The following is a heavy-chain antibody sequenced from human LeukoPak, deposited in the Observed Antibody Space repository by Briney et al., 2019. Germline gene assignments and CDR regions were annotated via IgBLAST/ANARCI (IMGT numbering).Heavy chain of an antibody. CDR3: ARVAAAGTFDY. D-gene: IGHD6-13*01. J-gene: IGHJ4*02. CDR1: DDSFSSHY. CDR2: IYTSGST. V-gene: IGHV4-4*07. Sequence: SETLSLTCTVSDDSFSSHYWTWIRQPAGKGLEWIGRIYTSGSTNYNPSLKSRVTMSVDTSKNQFSLKLSSVTAADTAVYYCARVAAAGTFDYWGQGTLVTVSS.